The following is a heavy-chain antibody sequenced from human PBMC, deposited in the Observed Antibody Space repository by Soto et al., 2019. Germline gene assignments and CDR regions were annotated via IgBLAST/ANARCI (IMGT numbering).Heavy chain of an antibody. CDR1: CGCISSADYY. V-gene: IGHV4-30-4*02. CDR2: IYYSGTT. J-gene: IGHJ4*02. CDR3: ARLVPTTIHDS. D-gene: IGHD1-26*01. Sequence: PSDTMSISRAVCCGCISSADYYGRWNRQPPGKGLEWIGYIYYSGTTYYNPSLKSRVSISDDTSKNQFSLQLSSVTAADTAVYFCARLVPTTIHDSWGQGVLVSVSS.